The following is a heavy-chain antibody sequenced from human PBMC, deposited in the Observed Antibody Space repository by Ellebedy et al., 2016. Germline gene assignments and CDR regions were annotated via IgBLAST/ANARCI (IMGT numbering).Heavy chain of an antibody. D-gene: IGHD1-1*01. CDR2: ISSGSSTI. J-gene: IGHJ6*02. CDR3: ASGRLTAYGMDV. Sequence: GESLKISCAASGFTFSSYRMNWVRQAPGKGLEWVSYISSGSSTIYYADSVKGRFTISRDNAKNSLYLQMNSLRDDDTAVYYCASGRLTAYGMDVWGQGTTVTVS. V-gene: IGHV3-48*02. CDR1: GFTFSSYR.